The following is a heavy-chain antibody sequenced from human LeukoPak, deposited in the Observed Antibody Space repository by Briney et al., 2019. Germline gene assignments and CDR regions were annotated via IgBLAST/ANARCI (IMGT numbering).Heavy chain of an antibody. V-gene: IGHV4-59*08. CDR3: ARILWFGEFEAQNDAFDI. Sequence: SETLSLTCTVSGGSINYDYWSWIRQSPGKRLEWIGYIHYSGATNYSPSLNSRVTISVDTSKNQFSLKLSSVTAADTAVYYCARILWFGEFEAQNDAFDIWGQGTMVTVSS. CDR1: GGSINYDY. D-gene: IGHD3-10*01. J-gene: IGHJ3*02. CDR2: IHYSGAT.